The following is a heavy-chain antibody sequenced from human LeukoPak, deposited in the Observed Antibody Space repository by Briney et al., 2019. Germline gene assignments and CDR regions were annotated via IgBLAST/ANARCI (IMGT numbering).Heavy chain of an antibody. Sequence: SQTLSLTCAISGDSVSNNNAAWNWIRQSPSRGLEWLGRTYYRSKWYTDYAVTVSSRITINPDASKNQFSLQLNSVTPEDTAVYYCASSSLRGSDAFDIWGQGTMVTVSS. CDR2: TYYRSKWYT. CDR3: ASSSLRGSDAFDI. CDR1: GDSVSNNNAA. V-gene: IGHV6-1*01. D-gene: IGHD3-16*01. J-gene: IGHJ3*02.